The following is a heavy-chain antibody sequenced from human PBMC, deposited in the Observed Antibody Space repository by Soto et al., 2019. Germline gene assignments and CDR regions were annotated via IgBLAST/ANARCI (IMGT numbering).Heavy chain of an antibody. V-gene: IGHV4-34*01. Sequence: TLSLTCAVYGVSFSGYYWSWIRQPPGKGLEWIGEINHSGSTNYNPSLKSRVTISVDTSKNQFSLKLSSVTAADTAVYYCAKMTTVTIRGRGGNWFDPWGQGTLVTVSS. CDR3: AKMTTVTIRGRGGNWFDP. CDR2: INHSGST. D-gene: IGHD4-17*01. J-gene: IGHJ5*02. CDR1: GVSFSGYY.